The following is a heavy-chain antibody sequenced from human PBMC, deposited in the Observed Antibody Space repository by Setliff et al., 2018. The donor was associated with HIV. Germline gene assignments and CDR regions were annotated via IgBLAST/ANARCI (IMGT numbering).Heavy chain of an antibody. Sequence: ASAKVSCKASGYSFTNLGLNWVRQAPGQGLEWMGWISVYNGHTNFAQKLQDRVTMTTDTSTSTAYMELRSLRSDDTAVYYCARAYDVLTGYFDYWGQGTLVTVSS. CDR2: ISVYNGHT. CDR3: ARAYDVLTGYFDY. CDR1: GYSFTNLG. D-gene: IGHD3-9*01. J-gene: IGHJ4*02. V-gene: IGHV1-18*01.